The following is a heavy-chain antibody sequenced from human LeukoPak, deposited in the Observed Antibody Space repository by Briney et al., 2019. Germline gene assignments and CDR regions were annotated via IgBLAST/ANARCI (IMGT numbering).Heavy chain of an antibody. Sequence: GGSLRLSCAASGFTFSSYSMNWVRQAPGKGLEWVSSIGSSSSYIYYADSVKGRFTISRDNAKNSLYLQMNSLRAEDTAVYYCARDHQSWMVRGGGTDFDYWGQGTLVTVSS. J-gene: IGHJ4*02. CDR3: ARDHQSWMVRGGGTDFDY. CDR2: IGSSSSYI. CDR1: GFTFSSYS. V-gene: IGHV3-21*01. D-gene: IGHD3-10*01.